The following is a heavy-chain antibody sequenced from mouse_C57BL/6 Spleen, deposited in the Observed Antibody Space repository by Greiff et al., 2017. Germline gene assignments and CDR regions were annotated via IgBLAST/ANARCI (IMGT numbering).Heavy chain of an antibody. V-gene: IGHV5-4*01. CDR3: ARDPEGGSSPWFAY. Sequence: EVKLMESGGGLVKPGGSLKLSCAASGFTFSSYAMSWVRQTPEKRLEWVATISDGGSYTYYPDNVTGRFTISRDNAKNNLYLQMSHLKSEDTAMYYCARDPEGGSSPWFAYWGQGTLVTVSA. CDR1: GFTFSSYA. J-gene: IGHJ3*01. CDR2: ISDGGSYT. D-gene: IGHD1-1*01.